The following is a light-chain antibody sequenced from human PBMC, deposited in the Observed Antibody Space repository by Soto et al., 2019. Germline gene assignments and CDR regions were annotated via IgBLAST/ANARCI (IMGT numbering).Light chain of an antibody. CDR3: AAWDASLNGYV. CDR2: SSY. V-gene: IGLV1-44*01. Sequence: QSVLTQPPSASGTPGQRVTISCSGSSSNIGSKTVNWYQQLPGTVPKLLIYSSYQRPSGVPDRFSGSKSGTSASLAISRLQSEDEADYYCAAWDASLNGYVFGAGTKVTDL. CDR1: SSNIGSKT. J-gene: IGLJ1*01.